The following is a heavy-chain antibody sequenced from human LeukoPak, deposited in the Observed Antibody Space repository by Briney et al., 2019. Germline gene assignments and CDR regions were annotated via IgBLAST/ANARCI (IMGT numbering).Heavy chain of an antibody. CDR1: DGSVSGYY. V-gene: IGHV4-59*02. Sequence: SETLSLTCTVSDGSVSGYYCTWIRLPQGRGLGRIGHIYYSGNTNYNPALKSRLSMSVDTYKNQSYLKLSSVTAADTAVYYCARILATIARAHYYGMDVWGQGTTVTVSS. J-gene: IGHJ6*02. CDR2: IYYSGNT. CDR3: ARILATIARAHYYGMDV. D-gene: IGHD5-12*01.